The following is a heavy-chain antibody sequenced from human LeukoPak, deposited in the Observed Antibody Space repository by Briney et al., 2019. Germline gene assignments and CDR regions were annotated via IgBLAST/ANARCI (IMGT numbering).Heavy chain of an antibody. CDR1: GGSISNYW. CDR2: VFDSGGT. Sequence: PSETLSLTCTVSGGSISNYWWSWIRQPPGKGLEWVGYVFDSGGTNYNPSLKSRVTISVDTSKKQFYLQLSSVTAADTAVYYCARGYSSSWNYFDYWGQGTLVTVSS. J-gene: IGHJ4*02. V-gene: IGHV4-59*01. D-gene: IGHD6-13*01. CDR3: ARGYSSSWNYFDY.